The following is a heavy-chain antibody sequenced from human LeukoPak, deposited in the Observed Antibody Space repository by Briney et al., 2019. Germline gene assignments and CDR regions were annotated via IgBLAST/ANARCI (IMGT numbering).Heavy chain of an antibody. Sequence: GGSLRLSCAASGFTFDDYAMHWVRQAPGKGLEWVSGISWNSGSIGYADSVKGRFTIPRDNAKNSLYLQMNSLRAEDTALYYCAKEGWGYDSSGYSYYGMDVWGQGTTVTVSS. CDR2: ISWNSGSI. CDR3: AKEGWGYDSSGYSYYGMDV. V-gene: IGHV3-9*01. J-gene: IGHJ6*02. CDR1: GFTFDDYA. D-gene: IGHD3-22*01.